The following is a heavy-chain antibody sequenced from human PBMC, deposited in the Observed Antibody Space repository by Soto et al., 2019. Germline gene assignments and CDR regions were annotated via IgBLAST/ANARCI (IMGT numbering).Heavy chain of an antibody. V-gene: IGHV4-31*03. D-gene: IGHD5-12*01. CDR1: GGSISRGGYY. Sequence: QVQLQESGPGLVKPSQTLSLTCTVSGGSISRGGYYWSWIRQHPGKGLEWIGYIYYSGGTYYNPSLKSRVTIPVDTSENQFSLRLSSVTAADTAVYYCARKDSGYADYMDVWGKGTTVTVSS. J-gene: IGHJ6*03. CDR3: ARKDSGYADYMDV. CDR2: IYYSGGT.